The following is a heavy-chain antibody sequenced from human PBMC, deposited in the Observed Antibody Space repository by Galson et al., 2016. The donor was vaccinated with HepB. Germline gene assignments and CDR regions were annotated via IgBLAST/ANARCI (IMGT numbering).Heavy chain of an antibody. J-gene: IGHJ5*02. Sequence: PALVKPTQTLTLTCTFSGFSLSTHGVGVGWVRQPPGKALEWLAVIYWDHDKRYSPSLRSRLTITKDTPKNQVVLTMTNMDPVDTATYYCAHRRYSGAYPNWFDPWRQGTLVTVSS. V-gene: IGHV2-5*02. CDR1: GFSLSTHGVG. D-gene: IGHD1-26*01. CDR2: IYWDHDK. CDR3: AHRRYSGAYPNWFDP.